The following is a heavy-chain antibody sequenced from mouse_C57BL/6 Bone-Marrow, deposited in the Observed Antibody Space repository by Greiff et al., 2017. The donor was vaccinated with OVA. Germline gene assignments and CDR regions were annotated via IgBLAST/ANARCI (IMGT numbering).Heavy chain of an antibody. CDR3: AREGKRGAMDY. CDR2: IYPRSGNT. V-gene: IGHV1-81*01. CDR1: GYTFTSYC. J-gene: IGHJ2*01. Sequence: QVHVQQPGAELVRPGASVKLSCKASGYTFTSYCISWVKQRPGQGLEWIGEIYPRSGNTYYNEKFKGKATLTADKSSSTAYMELRSLTSEDSAVYCCAREGKRGAMDYWGQGTTVTVSS.